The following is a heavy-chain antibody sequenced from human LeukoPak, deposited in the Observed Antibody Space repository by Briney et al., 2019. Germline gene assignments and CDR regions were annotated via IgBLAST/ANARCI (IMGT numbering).Heavy chain of an antibody. D-gene: IGHD5-18*01. CDR2: ISADGVGT. J-gene: IGHJ4*02. Sequence: GGSLRLSCAASGFTFSSHALRWVRQTPGKGLESVSGISADGVGTHYADSVKGRFTISRDNSKNTLYLQMNSLRAEDTAVYYCAKSVTNSFDYWGQGTLVTVSS. CDR1: GFTFSSHA. V-gene: IGHV3-23*01. CDR3: AKSVTNSFDY.